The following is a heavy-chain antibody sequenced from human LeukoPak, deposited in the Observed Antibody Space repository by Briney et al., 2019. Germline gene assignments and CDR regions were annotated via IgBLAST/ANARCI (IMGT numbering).Heavy chain of an antibody. Sequence: PGGSLRLSCAASGFTFSSYSMNWVRQAPGKGLEWVSYISSSSSTIYYADSVRGRFTISRDNAESSLYLQMNSLRAEDTAVYYCARGHWGLDYWGRGTLVTVSS. CDR3: ARGHWGLDY. CDR1: GFTFSSYS. V-gene: IGHV3-48*04. CDR2: ISSSSSTI. J-gene: IGHJ4*02. D-gene: IGHD7-27*01.